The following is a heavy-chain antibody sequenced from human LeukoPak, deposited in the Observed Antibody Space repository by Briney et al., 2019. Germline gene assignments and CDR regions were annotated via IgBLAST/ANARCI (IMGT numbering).Heavy chain of an antibody. CDR1: GFTFDDYA. CDR3: AKDMGGNENDASDI. CDR2: ISWNSGSI. D-gene: IGHD5-12*01. V-gene: IGHV3-9*01. Sequence: PGGSLRLSCAASGFTFDDYAMHWVRQAPGKGLEWVSGISWNSGSIGYADSVKGRFTISRDNAKNSLYLQMNSLRAEDTALYYCAKDMGGNENDASDIWGQGTMVTVSS. J-gene: IGHJ3*02.